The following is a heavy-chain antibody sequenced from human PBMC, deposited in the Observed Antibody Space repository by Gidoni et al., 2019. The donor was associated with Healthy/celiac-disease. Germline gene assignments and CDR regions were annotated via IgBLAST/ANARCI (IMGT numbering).Heavy chain of an antibody. V-gene: IGHV3-11*01. CDR1: GFTFSAYS. J-gene: IGHJ4*02. CDR3: ARVVRMWTIDY. Sequence: QVPLVESAGGLVKPGGSLCLSCAASGFTFSAYSVSWIRQAPGKGLEWVSYISSNGSTIYYADSVKGRFTISRDNAKNSLYLQMNSLRAEDTAVYYCARVVRMWTIDYWGQGTLVTVSS. D-gene: IGHD3-9*01. CDR2: ISSNGSTI.